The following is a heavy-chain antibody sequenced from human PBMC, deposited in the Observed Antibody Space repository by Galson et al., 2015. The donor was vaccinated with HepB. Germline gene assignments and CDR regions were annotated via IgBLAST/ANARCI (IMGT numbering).Heavy chain of an antibody. D-gene: IGHD3-9*01. V-gene: IGHV4-61*01. CDR2: VFYTGTT. J-gene: IGHJ4*02. CDR1: GASVSSGSSY. CDR3: ARAFYDILTGDVGGYYFDL. Sequence: LSLTCTVSGASVSSGSSYWSWIRQPPGKGLEWMGYVFYTGTTNYSPSLRSRVTISADTSRNQPSLRLTSVTAADTAVYYCARAFYDILTGDVGGYYFDLWGPGTLVTVSP.